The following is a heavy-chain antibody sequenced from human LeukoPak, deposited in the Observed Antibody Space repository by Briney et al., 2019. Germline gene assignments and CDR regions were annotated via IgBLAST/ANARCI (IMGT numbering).Heavy chain of an antibody. V-gene: IGHV3-7*01. Sequence: GGSPRLSCAASGFTFSSYWMSWVRQAPGKGLEWVANIKQDGSEKYYVDSVKGRFTISRDNAKNSLYLQMNSLRAEDTAVYYCARNLWFGELYYFDYWGQGTLVTVSS. CDR2: IKQDGSEK. J-gene: IGHJ4*02. CDR1: GFTFSSYW. CDR3: ARNLWFGELYYFDY. D-gene: IGHD3-10*01.